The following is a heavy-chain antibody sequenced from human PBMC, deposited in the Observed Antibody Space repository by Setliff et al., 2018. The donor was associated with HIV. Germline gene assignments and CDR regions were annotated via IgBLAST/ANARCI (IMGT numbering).Heavy chain of an antibody. CDR2: MNPNSGNT. V-gene: IGHV1-8*02. J-gene: IGHJ3*02. Sequence: ASVKVSCKASGYTFSSYDINWVRQATGQGLEWMGWMNPNSGNTGYAQKFQGRVTMTRDTSISTAYMELNNLKFEDTAVYYCARLLQGGNYAFDIWGQGTMVTVSS. CDR3: ARLLQGGNYAFDI. D-gene: IGHD2-21*02. CDR1: GYTFSSYD.